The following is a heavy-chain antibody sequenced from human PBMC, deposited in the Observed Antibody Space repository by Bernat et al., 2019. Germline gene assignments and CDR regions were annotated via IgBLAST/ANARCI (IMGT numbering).Heavy chain of an antibody. D-gene: IGHD2-2*01. V-gene: IGHV4-61*05. CDR2: IYYSAST. CDR1: GGSISSSSYY. Sequence: QLQLQESGPGLVKPSETLSLTCTVSGGSISSSSYYWGWIRQPPGKGLEWIGYIYYSASTNYNPSLKSRVTISVDTSKNQFSLKLSSVTTADTAVYYCARDRLICSSTSCYYYGMDVWGQGTTVTVSS. J-gene: IGHJ6*02. CDR3: ARDRLICSSTSCYYYGMDV.